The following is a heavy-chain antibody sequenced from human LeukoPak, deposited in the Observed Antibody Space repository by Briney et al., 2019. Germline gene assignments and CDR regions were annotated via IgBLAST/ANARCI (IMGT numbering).Heavy chain of an antibody. CDR1: GYTFTSYG. CDR3: AREINDAYSSSSKGMDV. J-gene: IGHJ6*02. CDR2: ISAYNGNA. D-gene: IGHD6-6*01. V-gene: IGHV1-18*01. Sequence: ASVKVSCKASGYTFTSYGISWVRQAPGQGLEWMGWISAYNGNANYAQKFQGRVTITADESTSTAYMELSSLRSEDTAVYYCAREINDAYSSSSKGMDVWGQGTTVTVSS.